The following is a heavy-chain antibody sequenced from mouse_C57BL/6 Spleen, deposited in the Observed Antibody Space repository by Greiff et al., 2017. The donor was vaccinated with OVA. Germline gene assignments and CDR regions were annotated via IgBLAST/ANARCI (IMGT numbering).Heavy chain of an antibody. J-gene: IGHJ2*01. CDR1: GFTFSSYD. CDR2: ISAGGSST. Sequence: EVQRVESGGGLVKPGGSLKLSCAASGFTFSSYDMSWVRQTPEKRLEWVATISAGGSSTYYPDNVKGRFTISRDHAKNNLYLQMSHLKAVYTAMYYCARDGWCNYVLFDYWGQGTTLTVSS. CDR3: ARDGWCNYVLFDY. D-gene: IGHD2-1*01. V-gene: IGHV5-4*01.